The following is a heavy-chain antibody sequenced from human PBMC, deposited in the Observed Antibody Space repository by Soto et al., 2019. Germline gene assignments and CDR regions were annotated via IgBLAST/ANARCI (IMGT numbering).Heavy chain of an antibody. CDR2: INAGNGNT. D-gene: IGHD3-10*01. Sequence: QVQLVQSGAEVKKPGASVKVSCKASGYTFTSYTMHWVRQAPGQRLEWMGWINAGNGNTKYSQKFQGRVTITRDTSASTAYMELSRLRSEDTAVYYCARGLTMVRCVILDAFDIWGQGTMVTVSS. CDR3: ARGLTMVRCVILDAFDI. V-gene: IGHV1-3*01. J-gene: IGHJ3*02. CDR1: GYTFTSYT.